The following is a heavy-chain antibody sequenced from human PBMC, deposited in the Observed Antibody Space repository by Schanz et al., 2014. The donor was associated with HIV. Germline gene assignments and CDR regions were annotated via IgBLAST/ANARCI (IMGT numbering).Heavy chain of an antibody. CDR1: GFRFRSYW. J-gene: IGHJ4*02. D-gene: IGHD5-18*01. CDR2: IKEDGIEK. Sequence: DVQLVESGGSLVQPGGSLRLSCAASGFRFRSYWMSWVRQAPGKGLEWVANIKEDGIEKYYVDSVKGRFTISRDNAKNSLYVNMYSLRAEETAVYFCAKSNGGDTAVVQYYFDYWGQGTLVSVSS. V-gene: IGHV3-7*01. CDR3: AKSNGGDTAVVQYYFDY.